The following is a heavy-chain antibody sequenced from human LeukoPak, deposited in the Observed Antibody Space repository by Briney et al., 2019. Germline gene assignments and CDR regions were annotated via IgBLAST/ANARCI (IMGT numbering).Heavy chain of an antibody. J-gene: IGHJ5*02. V-gene: IGHV1-46*03. CDR1: GYTFTSYY. CDR2: INPSGGST. Sequence: AASVTVSFKASGYTFTSYYMHWVRQAPAQGLEWMGIINPSGGSTSYSQKFQGRVTITRDTSTSTVYIDLSSLRSEDTAVYYCARGIAARAGWFDPWGQGTLVTVSS. D-gene: IGHD6-6*01. CDR3: ARGIAARAGWFDP.